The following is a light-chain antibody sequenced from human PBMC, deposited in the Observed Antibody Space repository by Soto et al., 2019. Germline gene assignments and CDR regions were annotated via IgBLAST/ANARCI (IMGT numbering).Light chain of an antibody. CDR3: QQSYNTVWT. CDR2: AAS. V-gene: IGKV1-39*01. J-gene: IGKJ1*01. CDR1: QSIATY. Sequence: DIQMTQSPSSLSASAGDRVTITCRASQSIATYLNWYQQKPGKAPKLLISAASRLQSGVPARFSGSGSGTDFTLTICSLQPEDFATYYCQQSYNTVWTFGQGTKVDIK.